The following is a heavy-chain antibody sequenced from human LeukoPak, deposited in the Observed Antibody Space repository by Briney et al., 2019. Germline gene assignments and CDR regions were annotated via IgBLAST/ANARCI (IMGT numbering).Heavy chain of an antibody. CDR2: IYYSGST. CDR3: ARGKYYGDSDY. J-gene: IGHJ4*02. Sequence: SETLSLTCTVSGGSISSGDYYWRWIRQPPGKGLEWIGYIYYSGSTYYNPSLKSRVTISVDTSKNQFSLTLRSVTAADTAVYYCARGKYYGDSDYWGQGTLVTVSP. CDR1: GGSISSGDYY. V-gene: IGHV4-30-4*02. D-gene: IGHD2-21*01.